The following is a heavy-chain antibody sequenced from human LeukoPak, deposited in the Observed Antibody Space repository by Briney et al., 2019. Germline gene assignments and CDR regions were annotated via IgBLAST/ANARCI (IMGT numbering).Heavy chain of an antibody. CDR1: GYSFPSYW. CDR2: IYPGDSDT. V-gene: IGHV5-51*01. Sequence: GESLKISCKGSGYSFPSYWIAWVRQMPGKGLEWMGIIYPGDSDTRYSPSFQGQVTISADKSINTAYLQWSSLKASDTAMYYCARREPGSFGVVPYFDYWGQGTLVTVSS. CDR3: ARREPGSFGVVPYFDY. D-gene: IGHD3-3*01. J-gene: IGHJ4*02.